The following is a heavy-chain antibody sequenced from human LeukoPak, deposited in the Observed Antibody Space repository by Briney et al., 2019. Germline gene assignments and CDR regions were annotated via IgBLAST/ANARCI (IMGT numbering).Heavy chain of an antibody. CDR2: IYTSGST. J-gene: IGHJ1*01. CDR3: ARDNARGGSFSDYLRYFQH. CDR1: GGSISSGSYY. V-gene: IGHV4-61*02. D-gene: IGHD5/OR15-5a*01. Sequence: PSQTLSLTCTVSGGSISSGSYYWSWIRQPAGKGLEWIGRIYTSGSTNYNPSLKSRATISVDTSKNQFSLNLNSVTAADTAVYFCARDNARGGSFSDYLRYFQHWGQGTLVTVSS.